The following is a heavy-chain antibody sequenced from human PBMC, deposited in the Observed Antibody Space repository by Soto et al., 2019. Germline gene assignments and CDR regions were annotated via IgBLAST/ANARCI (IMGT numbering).Heavy chain of an antibody. CDR1: GYEFASYW. J-gene: IGHJ6*02. Sequence: PGESQKISSKGSGYEFASYWISWVRQMPGKGLEWMGRIDPSDSYTNYSPSFQGHVTISADKSISTAYLQWSSLKASDTAMYYCARTSMQSRGYSYGHGGMDVWGQGTTVTVSS. D-gene: IGHD5-18*01. CDR3: ARTSMQSRGYSYGHGGMDV. CDR2: IDPSDSYT. V-gene: IGHV5-10-1*01.